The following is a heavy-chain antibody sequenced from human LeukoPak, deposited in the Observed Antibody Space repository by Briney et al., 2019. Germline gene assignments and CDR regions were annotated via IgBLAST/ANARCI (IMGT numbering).Heavy chain of an antibody. CDR3: AKDILSGFYETFDY. J-gene: IGHJ4*02. Sequence: PGGSLRLSCTASGFAFSVYAMSWLRQPPGKGLEWVSLISGDGGRTYYADSVKGRFTISRDNSKNSLYLEMNSLRTEDTALYYCAKDILSGFYETFDYWGQGTLVTVSS. V-gene: IGHV3-43*02. D-gene: IGHD6-19*01. CDR1: GFAFSVYA. CDR2: ISGDGGRT.